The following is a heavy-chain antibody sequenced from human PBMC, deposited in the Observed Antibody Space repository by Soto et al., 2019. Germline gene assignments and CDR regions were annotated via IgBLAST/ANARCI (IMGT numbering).Heavy chain of an antibody. Sequence: PSETLSLTCTVSGDSISSYSWSWIRQPPGKGLEWIGNIHYNGNTKYSPSRKSRVTMSVDTSKNHFSLKLISVTTADTAVYYCARGIEGWYQGRYYYGMDVWGQGTTVTVSS. D-gene: IGHD6-19*01. V-gene: IGHV4-59*01. CDR1: GDSISSYS. J-gene: IGHJ6*02. CDR2: IHYNGNT. CDR3: ARGIEGWYQGRYYYGMDV.